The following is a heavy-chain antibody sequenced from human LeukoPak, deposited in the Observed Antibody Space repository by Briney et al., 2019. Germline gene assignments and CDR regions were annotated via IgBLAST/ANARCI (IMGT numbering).Heavy chain of an antibody. V-gene: IGHV1-69*05. CDR3: ARTPDIVATITWFDP. J-gene: IGHJ5*02. D-gene: IGHD5-12*01. CDR1: GYTFTSYD. Sequence: SVKVSCKASGYTFTSYDISWVRQAPGQGLEWMGGIIPIFGTANYAQKFQGRVTITTDESTSTAYMELSSLRSEDTAVYYCARTPDIVATITWFDPWGQGTLVTVSS. CDR2: IIPIFGTA.